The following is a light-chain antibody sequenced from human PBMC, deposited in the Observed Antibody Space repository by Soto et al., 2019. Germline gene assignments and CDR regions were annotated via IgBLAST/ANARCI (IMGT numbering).Light chain of an antibody. CDR1: SSDIGAYDY. V-gene: IGLV2-14*01. J-gene: IGLJ3*02. CDR3: SSYSSVTTLWV. Sequence: QSALTQPASLSGSPGQSITISCTGTSSDIGAYDYVSWFQQHPGKAPKLMISEVNNRPSGVSNRFSGSKSGNTASLTVSGLQAEDEADYYCSSYSSVTTLWVFGGGTKLTVL. CDR2: EVN.